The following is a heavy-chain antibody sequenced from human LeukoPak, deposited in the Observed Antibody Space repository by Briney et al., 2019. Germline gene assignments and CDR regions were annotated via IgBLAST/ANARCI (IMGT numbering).Heavy chain of an antibody. CDR3: ATGLIGSGSYSYYFDY. V-gene: IGHV4-59*12. J-gene: IGHJ4*02. Sequence: SETLSLTCTVSGASISSDYWSWSRQPPGKGLEWSAYIDYSGSTNYNPSLTSRGTMSVDTSKNQFSLILTSLTAADTAVYFCATGLIGSGSYSYYFDYWGQGTLVTVSS. D-gene: IGHD3-10*01. CDR2: IDYSGST. CDR1: GASISSDY.